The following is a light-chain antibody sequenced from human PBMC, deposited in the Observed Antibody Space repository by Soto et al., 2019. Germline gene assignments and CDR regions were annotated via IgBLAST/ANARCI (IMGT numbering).Light chain of an antibody. CDR1: QSVSSSS. Sequence: EIVLTHSPVALSLSPCERATLSSSASQSVSSSSLAWYQQKPGQSPRLLIYGASSRATGIPDRFSGSGSGTDFTLTISRLEPEDFAVYYCQQRSTWPPFSFGPGTKVDI. CDR2: GAS. J-gene: IGKJ3*01. V-gene: IGKV3D-20*02. CDR3: QQRSTWPPFS.